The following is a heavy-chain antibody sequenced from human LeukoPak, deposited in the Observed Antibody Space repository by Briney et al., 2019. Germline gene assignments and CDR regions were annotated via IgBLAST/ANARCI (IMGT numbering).Heavy chain of an antibody. D-gene: IGHD2-15*01. Sequence: SETLSLTCAVYGGSFSGYYWSWIRQPPGKGLEWIGEINHSGSTNYNPSLKSRVTIPVDTSKNQFSLKLSSVTAADTAVYYCARHRCSGGSCYPMNWFDPWGQGTLVTVPS. J-gene: IGHJ5*02. CDR2: INHSGST. CDR3: ARHRCSGGSCYPMNWFDP. V-gene: IGHV4-34*01. CDR1: GGSFSGYY.